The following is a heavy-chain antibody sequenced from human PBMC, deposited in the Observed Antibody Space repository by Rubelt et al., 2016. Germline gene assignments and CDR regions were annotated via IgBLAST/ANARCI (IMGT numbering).Heavy chain of an antibody. V-gene: IGHV4-39*01. CDR1: GGSISSRNYY. Sequence: QLQLQESGPGLVKPSETLSLTCTVSGGSISSRNYYWAWIRQPPGKGLEWIGSIYYSGSTYYNPSLKSRVTMSVDTSKNQFALKLGSVTAADTAVYYCARPQYSWVSTIDYWGQGTLVTVSS. J-gene: IGHJ4*02. CDR2: IYYSGST. CDR3: ARPQYSWVSTIDY. D-gene: IGHD6-13*01.